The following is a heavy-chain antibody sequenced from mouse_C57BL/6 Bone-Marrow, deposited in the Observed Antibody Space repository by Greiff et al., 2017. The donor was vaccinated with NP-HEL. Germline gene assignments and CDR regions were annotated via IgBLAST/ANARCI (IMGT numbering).Heavy chain of an antibody. Sequence: VKLMESGPGLVQPSQSLSITCTVSGFSLTSYGVHWVRQSPGKGLEWLGVIWSGGSTDYNAAFISRLSISKDTSKSQVFFKINSLQADDAAIYYSARHRGPEFAYWGQGTLVTVSA. V-gene: IGHV2-2*01. J-gene: IGHJ3*01. CDR2: IWSGGST. CDR3: ARHRGPEFAY. CDR1: GFSLTSYG. D-gene: IGHD3-1*01.